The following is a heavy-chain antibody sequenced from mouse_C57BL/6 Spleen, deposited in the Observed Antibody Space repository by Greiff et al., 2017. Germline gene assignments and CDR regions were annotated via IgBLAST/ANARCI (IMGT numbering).Heavy chain of an antibody. Sequence: QVQLQQSGAELVRPGASVKLSCKASGYTFTDYYINWVKQRPGQGLEWIARIYPGSGNTYYNEKFKGKATLTAEKSSSTAYMQLSSLTSEDAAVYFCARWGISNDAMDYWGQGTSVTVSS. CDR2: IYPGSGNT. CDR1: GYTFTDYY. CDR3: ARWGISNDAMDY. V-gene: IGHV1-76*01. J-gene: IGHJ4*01. D-gene: IGHD2-5*01.